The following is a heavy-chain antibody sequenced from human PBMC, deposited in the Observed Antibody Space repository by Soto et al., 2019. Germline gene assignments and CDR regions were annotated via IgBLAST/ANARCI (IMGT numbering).Heavy chain of an antibody. CDR2: INAGNGNT. CDR1: GYTFTSYA. Sequence: ASVKVSCKASGYTFTSYATHWVRQAPGQRLEWMGWINAGNGNTKYSQKFQGRVTITRDTSASTAYMELSSLRSEDTAVYYCARSPGYSYGDYWGQGTLVTVSS. V-gene: IGHV1-3*01. J-gene: IGHJ4*02. D-gene: IGHD5-18*01. CDR3: ARSPGYSYGDY.